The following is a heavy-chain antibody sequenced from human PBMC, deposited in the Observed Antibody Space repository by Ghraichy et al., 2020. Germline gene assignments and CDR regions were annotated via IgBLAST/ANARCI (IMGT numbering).Heavy chain of an antibody. CDR3: ARLTGYSYGYVYFDY. D-gene: IGHD5-18*01. Sequence: ASVKVSCKASGYTFTGYYMHWVRQAPGQGLEWMGWINPNSGGTNYAQKFQGRVTMTRDTSISTAYMELSRLRSDDTAVYYCARLTGYSYGYVYFDYWGQGTLVAVSS. CDR2: INPNSGGT. V-gene: IGHV1-2*02. CDR1: GYTFTGYY. J-gene: IGHJ4*02.